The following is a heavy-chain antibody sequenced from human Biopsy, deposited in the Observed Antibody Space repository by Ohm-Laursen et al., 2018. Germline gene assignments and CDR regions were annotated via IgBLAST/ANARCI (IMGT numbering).Heavy chain of an antibody. CDR2: IFQNGYT. V-gene: IGHV4-38-2*01. Sequence: SDTLSLTCAVSGHSVRSGYYWGWIRQPPGKGLEWIGSIFQNGYTYYNPSLETRVTISVDTSKDQFSLKLTSVAAADTAVYYCARGPCGGDCLFQYFDSWGQGTLVTVSS. CDR3: ARGPCGGDCLFQYFDS. D-gene: IGHD2-21*02. CDR1: GHSVRSGYY. J-gene: IGHJ4*02.